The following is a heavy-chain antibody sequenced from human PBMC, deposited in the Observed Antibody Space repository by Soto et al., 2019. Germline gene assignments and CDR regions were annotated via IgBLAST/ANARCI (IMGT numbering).Heavy chain of an antibody. V-gene: IGHV4-34*01. CDR1: GGSFSGYY. Sequence: SETLSLTCAVYGGSFSGYYWSWIRQPPGKGLEWIGEINHSGSTNYNPSLKSRVTISVDTSKNQFSLKLSSVTAADTAVYYCARAMYYDFWSRTQRTSFDPWGQGTLVTVSS. CDR2: INHSGST. CDR3: ARAMYYDFWSRTQRTSFDP. J-gene: IGHJ5*02. D-gene: IGHD3-3*01.